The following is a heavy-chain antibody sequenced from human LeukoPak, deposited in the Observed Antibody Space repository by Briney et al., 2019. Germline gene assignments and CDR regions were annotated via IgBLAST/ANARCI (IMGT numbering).Heavy chain of an antibody. V-gene: IGHV3-30*04. CDR3: ARAELLSLDY. J-gene: IGHJ4*02. Sequence: GGSLRLSCAASGFTFNNCAMHWVRQAPGKGLEGVAVISYDGSNKYYADSVKGRFTISRDNSKNTVYLQMNSLRAEDTAVYYCARAELLSLDYWGQGTLVTVSS. CDR1: GFTFNNCA. D-gene: IGHD2-21*02. CDR2: ISYDGSNK.